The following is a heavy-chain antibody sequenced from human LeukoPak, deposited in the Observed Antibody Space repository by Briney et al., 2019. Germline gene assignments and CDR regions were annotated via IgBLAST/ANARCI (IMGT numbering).Heavy chain of an antibody. V-gene: IGHV3-23*01. CDR1: GFTFSRHA. Sequence: GGSLTLSCAASGFTFSRHAMIWVRQAPGQGLDWVSVITASGRTTYYADSIRGRFSVSRDKSKNTVYVQMKNLRAEDTATYYCARGMAGEGGYPLDYWGQGTLVTVSS. CDR3: ARGMAGEGGYPLDY. CDR2: ITASGRTT. D-gene: IGHD3-16*01. J-gene: IGHJ4*02.